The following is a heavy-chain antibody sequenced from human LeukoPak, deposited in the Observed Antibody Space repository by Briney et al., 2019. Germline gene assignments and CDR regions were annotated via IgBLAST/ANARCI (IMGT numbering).Heavy chain of an antibody. Sequence: GGSLRLSCAASGFTFSSYAMHWVRQAPGKGLEWVAVISYDGSNKYYADSVKGRFTISSDNSKNTLYLQMNSLRAEDTAVYYCAWSIAVAGPFDYWGQGTLVTVSS. J-gene: IGHJ4*02. CDR2: ISYDGSNK. CDR3: AWSIAVAGPFDY. D-gene: IGHD6-19*01. CDR1: GFTFSSYA. V-gene: IGHV3-30*04.